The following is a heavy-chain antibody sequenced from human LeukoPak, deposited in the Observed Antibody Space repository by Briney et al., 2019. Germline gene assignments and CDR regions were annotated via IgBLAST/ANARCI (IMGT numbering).Heavy chain of an antibody. Sequence: GGSLRLSCAASGFTFSSYGMHWVRQAPGQGLEWVAVISYEGSNKYYADSVKGRFTISRDNSKNTLYLQMNSLRAEDTAVYYRAKDEYYDILTGYSDAFDIWGQGTMVTVPS. J-gene: IGHJ3*02. CDR3: AKDEYYDILTGYSDAFDI. CDR1: GFTFSSYG. D-gene: IGHD3-9*01. CDR2: ISYEGSNK. V-gene: IGHV3-30*18.